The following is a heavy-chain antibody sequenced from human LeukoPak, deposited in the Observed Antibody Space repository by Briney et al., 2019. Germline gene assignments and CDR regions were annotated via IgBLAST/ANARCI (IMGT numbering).Heavy chain of an antibody. CDR1: GFTFSSYA. CDR2: ISGSGGST. D-gene: IGHD4-17*01. J-gene: IGHJ4*02. CDR3: AKDLAPYGDYYFDY. V-gene: IGHV3-23*01. Sequence: GGSLRLSCAASGFTFSSYAMSWVRQAPGKGLEWVSAISGSGGSTYYADSVKGRFTISRDDSKNTLYLQMNSLRAEDTAVYYCAKDLAPYGDYYFDYWGQGTLVTVSS.